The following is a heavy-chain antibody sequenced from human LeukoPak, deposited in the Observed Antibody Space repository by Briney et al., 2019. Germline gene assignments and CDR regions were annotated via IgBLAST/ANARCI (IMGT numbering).Heavy chain of an antibody. V-gene: IGHV3-30-3*01. J-gene: IGHJ4*02. CDR3: ARVTHYYDSSGYSYYFDY. CDR1: GFTFSSYA. CDR2: ISYDGSNK. D-gene: IGHD3-22*01. Sequence: GRSLRLSCAASGFTFSSYAMHWVRQAPGKGLEWVAVISYDGSNKYYADSVKGRFTISRDNSKNTLYLQMNSLRAEDTAVYYCARVTHYYDSSGYSYYFDYWGQGTLVTVSS.